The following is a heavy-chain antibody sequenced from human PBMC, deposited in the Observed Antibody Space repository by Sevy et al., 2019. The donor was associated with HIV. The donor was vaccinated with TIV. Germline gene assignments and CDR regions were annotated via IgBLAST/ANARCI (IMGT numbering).Heavy chain of an antibody. V-gene: IGHV3-49*04. Sequence: GGSLRLSCTASGFTFGDYAMSWVRQAPGKGLEWVGFIRSKACGGTTEYAASVKGSFTISRDDSKSIANLQMNSLKTEGTAVYYCTRESYDSSGYYYGRAFDIWGQGTMVTVSS. CDR2: IRSKACGGTT. CDR3: TRESYDSSGYYYGRAFDI. D-gene: IGHD3-22*01. J-gene: IGHJ3*02. CDR1: GFTFGDYA.